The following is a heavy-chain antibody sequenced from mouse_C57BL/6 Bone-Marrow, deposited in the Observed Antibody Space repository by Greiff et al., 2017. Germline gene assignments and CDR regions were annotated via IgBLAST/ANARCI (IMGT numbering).Heavy chain of an antibody. CDR3: ARSVYYGYGGY. Sequence: VQLQQSGAELVRPGSSVKLSCKASGYTFTSYWMDWVKQRPGQGLEWIGNIYPSDSETHYNQKFKDKATLTVDKSSSTAYMQLSSLTSEDSAVYYCARSVYYGYGGYWGQGTTLTVSS. D-gene: IGHD2-2*01. V-gene: IGHV1-61*01. CDR1: GYTFTSYW. CDR2: IYPSDSET. J-gene: IGHJ2*01.